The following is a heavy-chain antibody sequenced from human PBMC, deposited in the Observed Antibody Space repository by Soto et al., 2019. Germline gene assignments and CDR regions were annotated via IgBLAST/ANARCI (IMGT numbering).Heavy chain of an antibody. Sequence: GGSLRLSCAASGFTFNHYAMSRVRQAPGKGLEWVSIIIANGGTFYADSVKGRVTISRDNSKNTVYLQMSSLRVEDTAIYYCAKDYTVAADPSSVILFDYWGQGALVTVSS. CDR1: GFTFNHYA. D-gene: IGHD2-15*01. J-gene: IGHJ4*02. V-gene: IGHV3-23*01. CDR3: AKDYTVAADPSSVILFDY. CDR2: IIANGGT.